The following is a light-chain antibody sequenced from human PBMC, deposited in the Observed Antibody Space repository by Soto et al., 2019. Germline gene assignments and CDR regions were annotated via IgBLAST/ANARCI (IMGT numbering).Light chain of an antibody. CDR3: SSYTTSSILGYV. CDR1: SSDVGGYNY. V-gene: IGLV2-14*01. J-gene: IGLJ1*01. Sequence: QSALTQPASVSGSPGQSITIPCTGTSSDVGGYNYVSWYQQHPDKAPKLMIYDVNNRPSGVSNRFSGSKPGNTASLTISGLQAEDEADYYCSSYTTSSILGYVFGTGTKVTVL. CDR2: DVN.